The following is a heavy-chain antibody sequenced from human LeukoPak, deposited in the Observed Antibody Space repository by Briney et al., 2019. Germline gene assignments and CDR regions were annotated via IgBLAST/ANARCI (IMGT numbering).Heavy chain of an antibody. CDR1: GGSISSNNW. D-gene: IGHD1-1*01. CDR2: IYHSGSP. Sequence: PSETLSLTCAVSGGSISSNNWWGWVRQPPGKGLEWIGEIYHSGSPNYNPSLKSRVTISVDKSRNHFSLNLSSVTAADTAVYYCARVNINNWHSCDYWGQGTLVTVSS. V-gene: IGHV4-4*02. J-gene: IGHJ4*02. CDR3: ARVNINNWHSCDY.